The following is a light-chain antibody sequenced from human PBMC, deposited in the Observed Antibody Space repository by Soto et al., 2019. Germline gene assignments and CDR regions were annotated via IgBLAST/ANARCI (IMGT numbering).Light chain of an antibody. CDR3: QQYNNWPRT. CDR2: GAS. CDR1: QSVSSD. Sequence: VMTQSPATLSVSPGERATLSCRASQSVSSDLAWYHQKPGQAPRLLIYGASTRATGIPARFSGSGSGTEFTLTINSLQSEDFAVYYCQQYNNWPRTFGQGTKVDTK. V-gene: IGKV3-15*01. J-gene: IGKJ1*01.